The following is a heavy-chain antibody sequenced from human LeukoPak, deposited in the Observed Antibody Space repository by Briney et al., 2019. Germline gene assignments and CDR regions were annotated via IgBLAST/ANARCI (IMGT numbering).Heavy chain of an antibody. CDR2: INPSGGST. Sequence: ASVKVSCEASGYTFTSYYMHWVRQAPGQGLEWMGLINPSGGSTNYAQKFQGRVTMTRDMSTSTVYMELSSLRSEDTAVYYCAREAVTIFGLVRTQTTKSPHRFDPWGQGTLVTVSS. D-gene: IGHD3-3*01. V-gene: IGHV1-46*01. CDR1: GYTFTSYY. J-gene: IGHJ5*02. CDR3: AREAVTIFGLVRTQTTKSPHRFDP.